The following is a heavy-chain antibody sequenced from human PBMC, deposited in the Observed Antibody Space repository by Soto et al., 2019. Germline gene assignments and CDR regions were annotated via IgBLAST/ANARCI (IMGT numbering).Heavy chain of an antibody. CDR3: AKLYEQQLLHYYGMDV. V-gene: IGHV3-23*01. Sequence: EVQLLESGGGLVQPGGSLRLSCAASGFTFSSYAMSWVRQAPGKGLEWVSAISGSGGSTYYADSVKGRFTISRDNSKNTLYLQMNSLRAEDTAVYYCAKLYEQQLLHYYGMDVWGQGTTVTVSS. CDR2: ISGSGGST. J-gene: IGHJ6*02. CDR1: GFTFSSYA. D-gene: IGHD6-13*01.